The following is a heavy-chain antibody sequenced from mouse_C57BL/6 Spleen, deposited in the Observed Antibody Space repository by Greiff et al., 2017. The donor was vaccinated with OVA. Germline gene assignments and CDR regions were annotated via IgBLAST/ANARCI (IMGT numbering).Heavy chain of an antibody. J-gene: IGHJ3*01. CDR1: GYTFTSYW. V-gene: IGHV1-52*01. Sequence: QVQLQQPGAELVRPGSSVKLSCKASGYTFTSYWMHWVKQRPIQGLEWIGNIDPSDSETHYNQKFKDKATLTVDKSSSTAYMQLSSLTSEDSAVYYCARLDYDEAWFAYWGQGTLVTVSA. CDR2: IDPSDSET. CDR3: ARLDYDEAWFAY. D-gene: IGHD2-4*01.